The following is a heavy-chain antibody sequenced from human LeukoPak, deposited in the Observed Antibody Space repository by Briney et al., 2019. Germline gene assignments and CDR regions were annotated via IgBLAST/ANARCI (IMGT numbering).Heavy chain of an antibody. CDR2: INTNTGNP. CDR3: ARTWIPFHV. J-gene: IGHJ4*02. CDR1: GYTFTKYA. D-gene: IGHD1-1*01. V-gene: IGHV7-4-1*02. Sequence: ASVKVSCKASGYTFTKYAMNWVRQAPGQGLEWMGWINTNTGNPTYAQGFTGRFVFSLDTSLSTAYLEINNLKAEDTAVYFCARTWIPFHVWGQGTLVTVSS.